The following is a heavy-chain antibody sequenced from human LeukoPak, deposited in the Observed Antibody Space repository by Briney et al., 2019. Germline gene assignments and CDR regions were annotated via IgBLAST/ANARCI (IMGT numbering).Heavy chain of an antibody. J-gene: IGHJ1*01. V-gene: IGHV1-8*01. D-gene: IGHD3-3*01. Sequence: GASVKVSCKASGYTFTSYDINWVRQATGQGLEWMGWMNPNSGNTGYAQKFQGRVTMTRNTSISTAYMELSSLRSEDTAVYYCARSSGSGYKAEYFQHWGQGTLVTVSS. CDR2: MNPNSGNT. CDR3: ARSSGSGYKAEYFQH. CDR1: GYTFTSYD.